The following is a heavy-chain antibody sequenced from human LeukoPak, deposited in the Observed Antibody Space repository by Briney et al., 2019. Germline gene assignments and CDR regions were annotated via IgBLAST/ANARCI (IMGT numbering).Heavy chain of an antibody. CDR3: AGWVWTVSRVEYFEN. CDR2: IHHSGST. CDR1: GGXMSSYY. V-gene: IGHV4-59*01. J-gene: IGHJ1*01. D-gene: IGHD3/OR15-3a*01. Sequence: SETLSLTCTVSGGXMSSYYCSWVRQPPGKGLEWIGNIHHSGSTNYHSSLMSRVTMSIDTSKNLFSLNLSSVTAADTAVYYCAGWVWTVSRVEYFENWGQGTLVTVSS.